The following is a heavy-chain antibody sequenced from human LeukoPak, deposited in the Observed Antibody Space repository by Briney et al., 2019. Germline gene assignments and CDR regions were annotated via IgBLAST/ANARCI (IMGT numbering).Heavy chain of an antibody. CDR3: ARDQESIAAAHDY. CDR2: ISYDGSNK. D-gene: IGHD6-13*01. CDR1: GFTFSSYA. J-gene: IGHJ4*02. Sequence: GRSLRLSCAASGFTFSSYAMHWVRQAPGKGLEWVAVISYDGSNKYYADSVKGRFTISRDNSKNTLYLQMNSLRAEDTAVYYCARDQESIAAAHDYWGQGTLVTVSS. V-gene: IGHV3-30-3*01.